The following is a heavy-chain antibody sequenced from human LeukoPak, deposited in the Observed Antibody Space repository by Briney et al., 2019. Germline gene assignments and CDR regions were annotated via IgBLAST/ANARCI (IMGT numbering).Heavy chain of an antibody. Sequence: GSLRLSCAASGFTFSSYAMSWVRQAPGKGLEWVGRIKSISSGGTTDYAAPVKGRFSIPRDDSKKTVYLQMNSLKTDDTGVYYCAAGRVRDYWGRGTLVTVSS. V-gene: IGHV3-15*01. CDR1: GFTFSSYA. D-gene: IGHD2-15*01. CDR2: IKSISSGGTT. J-gene: IGHJ4*02. CDR3: AAGRVRDY.